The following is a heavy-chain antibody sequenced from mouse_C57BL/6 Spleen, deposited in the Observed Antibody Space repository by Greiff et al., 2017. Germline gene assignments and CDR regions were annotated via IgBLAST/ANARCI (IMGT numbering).Heavy chain of an antibody. Sequence: QVQLPRSGAELARPWASVMLSCKASCYIFPRYGLSWVKQRTGQGIEWIGEIYPISGNTYYNEKIKGKATLPADKPSSTAYMELRSLTSDDSAVYFCAPYDDDSYYYAMDYWGQGTSVTVSS. D-gene: IGHD2-4*01. CDR3: APYDDDSYYYAMDY. V-gene: IGHV1-81*01. CDR2: IYPISGNT. J-gene: IGHJ4*01. CDR1: CYIFPRYG.